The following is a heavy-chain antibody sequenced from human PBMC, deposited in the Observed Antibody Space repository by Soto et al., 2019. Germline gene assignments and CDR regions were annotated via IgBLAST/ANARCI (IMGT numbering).Heavy chain of an antibody. CDR3: ARYDSSGYDAFEI. CDR1: GFTFNSYT. J-gene: IGHJ3*02. V-gene: IGHV3-21*01. Sequence: GGSLRLSCAASGFTFNSYTMNWVRQAPGKGLEWVSSISSSSGFIYYADSVKGRFTIFRDNAKNSLYLQMNSLRAEDTAVYYCARYDSSGYDAFEIWGQGTMVTGSS. CDR2: ISSSSGFI. D-gene: IGHD3-22*01.